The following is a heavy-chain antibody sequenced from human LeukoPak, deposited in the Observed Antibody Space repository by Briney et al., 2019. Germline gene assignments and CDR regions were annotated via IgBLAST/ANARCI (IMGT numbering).Heavy chain of an antibody. J-gene: IGHJ4*02. Sequence: GGSLRLSCAASGFTLSDYYMSWIRQAPGKGLEWVSYISSSGSTIYYADSVKGRFTISRDNAKNSLYLQMNSLRAEDTAVYYCARDKEITMVRGVADYWGQGTLVTVSS. V-gene: IGHV3-11*01. CDR2: ISSSGSTI. CDR1: GFTLSDYY. CDR3: ARDKEITMVRGVADY. D-gene: IGHD3-10*01.